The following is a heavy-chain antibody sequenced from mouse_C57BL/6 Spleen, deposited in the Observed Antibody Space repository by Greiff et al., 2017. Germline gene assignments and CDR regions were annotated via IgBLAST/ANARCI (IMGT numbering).Heavy chain of an antibody. Sequence: QVQLQQPGAELVRPGSSVKLSCKASGYTFTSYWMHWVKQRPIQGLEWIGNIDPSDSETHYNQKFKDKATLTVDKSSSTAYMQLSSLTSEDSAVYYCARECGSSYRYFDVWGTGTTVTVSS. J-gene: IGHJ1*03. V-gene: IGHV1-52*01. CDR3: ARECGSSYRYFDV. D-gene: IGHD1-1*01. CDR2: IDPSDSET. CDR1: GYTFTSYW.